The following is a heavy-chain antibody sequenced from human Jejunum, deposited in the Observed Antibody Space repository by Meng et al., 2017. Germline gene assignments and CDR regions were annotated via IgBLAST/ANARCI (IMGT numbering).Heavy chain of an antibody. CDR1: GGSFSGYY. D-gene: IGHD3-10*01. J-gene: IGHJ4*02. Sequence: QVQLQPWGAGLLKPSETLSLPCAVYGGSFSGYYCGWIRQAPGKGLEWIGDIDHSGSTNYNPSLKNRVTISVDTSRNQISLNLNSVTAADTAVYYCARGGDPRAYYFDYWGQGNLVTVSS. CDR2: IDHSGST. V-gene: IGHV4-34*01. CDR3: ARGGDPRAYYFDY.